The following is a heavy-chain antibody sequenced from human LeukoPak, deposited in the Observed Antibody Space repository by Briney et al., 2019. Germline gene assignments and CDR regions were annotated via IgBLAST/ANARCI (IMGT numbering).Heavy chain of an antibody. CDR1: GGSISSSSYY. V-gene: IGHV4-39*07. Sequence: PSETLPLTCTVSGGSISSSSYYWGWIRQPPGKGLEWIGNIYYGGSTYYNPSLTSRLTISVETSKNQLSLKLSSVTAADTAVYYCARGGSLGYGDYVFSSWGQGTLVTVSS. D-gene: IGHD4-17*01. CDR2: IYYGGST. CDR3: ARGGSLGYGDYVFSS. J-gene: IGHJ5*02.